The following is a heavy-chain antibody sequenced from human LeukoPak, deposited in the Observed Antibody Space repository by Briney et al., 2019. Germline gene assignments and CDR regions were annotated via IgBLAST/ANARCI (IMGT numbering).Heavy chain of an antibody. CDR3: AKRSARPKPFDC. V-gene: IGHV3-23*01. D-gene: IGHD6-25*01. Sequence: PGGSLRLSCAGSGFTFSNYGMSWVRQAPGKGLERVSAIDGGGVNTLYADSVKGRFTISRDNSKNTVYLQMNSLSAEDTAIYYCAKRSARPKPFDCWGQGTLVTVSS. CDR2: IDGGGVNT. CDR1: GFTFSNYG. J-gene: IGHJ4*02.